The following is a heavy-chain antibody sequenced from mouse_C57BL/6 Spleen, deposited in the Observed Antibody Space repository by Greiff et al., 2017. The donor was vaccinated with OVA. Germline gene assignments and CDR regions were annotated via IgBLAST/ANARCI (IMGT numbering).Heavy chain of an antibody. Sequence: EVQLQESGPELVKPGASVKIPCKASGYTFTDYNMDWVKQSHGKSLEWIGDINPNNGGTIYNQKFKGKATLTVDKSSSTAYMELRSLTSEDTAVYYCARPITTVATRYFDVWGTGTTVTVSS. D-gene: IGHD1-1*01. CDR3: ARPITTVATRYFDV. CDR2: INPNNGGT. J-gene: IGHJ1*03. CDR1: GYTFTDYN. V-gene: IGHV1-18*01.